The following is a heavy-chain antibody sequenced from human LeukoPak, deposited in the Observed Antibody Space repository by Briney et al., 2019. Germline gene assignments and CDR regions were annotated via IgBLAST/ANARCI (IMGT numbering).Heavy chain of an antibody. CDR2: ISSSSSYI. CDR3: ARDSSRYYYGSGSYFSNVWFDP. CDR1: GFTFSSYS. D-gene: IGHD3-10*01. J-gene: IGHJ5*02. V-gene: IGHV3-21*01. Sequence: GGSLRLSCAASGFTFSSYSMNWVRQAPGKGLEWVSSISSSSSYIYYADSVKGRFTISRDNAKNSLYLQMNSLRAEDTAVCYCARDSSRYYYGSGSYFSNVWFDPWGQGTLVTVSS.